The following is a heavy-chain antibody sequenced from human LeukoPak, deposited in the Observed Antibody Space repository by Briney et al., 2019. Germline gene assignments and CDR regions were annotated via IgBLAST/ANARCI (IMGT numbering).Heavy chain of an antibody. CDR2: ISSSGSTI. J-gene: IGHJ6*02. V-gene: IGHV3-11*01. Sequence: GGSLRLSCAASGFTFSDYYMTWLRQAPGKGLEWVSYISSSGSTIYYADSVKGRFTISMDNAKNALHLQMNSLRAEDTAVYYCVRARHTVTLHYYYYGMDVWGQGTTVTVSS. D-gene: IGHD4-17*01. CDR1: GFTFSDYY. CDR3: VRARHTVTLHYYYYGMDV.